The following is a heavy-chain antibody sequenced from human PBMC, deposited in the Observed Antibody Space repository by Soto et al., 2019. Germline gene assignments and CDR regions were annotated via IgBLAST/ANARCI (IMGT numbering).Heavy chain of an antibody. CDR2: VHYIGGT. J-gene: IGHJ4*02. CDR1: GGSINSNNYF. Sequence: QLQESGPGLVKPSETLSLTCTVSGGSINSNNYFCVWIRQPPGKGLEYFGSVHYIGGTYYKPALKSRVTVSLATSKTQTSLRMKSVSAADTAVYYCASLVVGATGHPDFDHWGQGTLVTVSS. CDR3: ASLVVGATGHPDFDH. V-gene: IGHV4-39*01. D-gene: IGHD2-15*01.